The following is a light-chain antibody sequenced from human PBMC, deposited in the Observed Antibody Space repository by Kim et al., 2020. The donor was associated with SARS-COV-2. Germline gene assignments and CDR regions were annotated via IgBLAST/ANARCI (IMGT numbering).Light chain of an antibody. J-gene: IGKJ3*01. V-gene: IGKV1-33*01. Sequence: DIQMTQSPSSLSASVGDRVTITCLASQDISNYLNWYQQKPGKAPKLLIYDASNLEAGVPSRFSGSGSGTDFTFIINSLQPEDFATYYCQQYDNFPRTFGPGTKVDIK. CDR1: QDISNY. CDR2: DAS. CDR3: QQYDNFPRT.